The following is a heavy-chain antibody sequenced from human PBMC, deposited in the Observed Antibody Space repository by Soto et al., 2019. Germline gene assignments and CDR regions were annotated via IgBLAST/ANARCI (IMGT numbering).Heavy chain of an antibody. V-gene: IGHV4-4*02. CDR3: ARDCISTSCYGGYYGMDV. D-gene: IGHD2-2*01. Sequence: QVQLQESGPGLVKPSGTLSLTCAVSGGSISSSNWWSWVRQPPGKGLEWIGEIYHSGSTNYNPSHTRRVTRSVDTSKNQFSRKLSSVTAADRAVYYCARDCISTSCYGGYYGMDVWGHGTTVTVSS. CDR2: IYHSGST. J-gene: IGHJ6*02. CDR1: GGSISSSNW.